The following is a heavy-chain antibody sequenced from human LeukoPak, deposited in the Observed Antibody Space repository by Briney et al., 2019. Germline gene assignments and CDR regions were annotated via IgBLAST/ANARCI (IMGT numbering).Heavy chain of an antibody. J-gene: IGHJ4*02. CDR1: GDTVSSNSGV. Sequence: SQTLSLTCAISGDTVSSNSGVWNWIRQSPSRGLEWLGRTYYRSKWYDDYAVSVRSRITINPDTSKNQFSLQLTSVTPEDTAVYYCARGWNRGNFWYWGQGTLVTVSS. V-gene: IGHV6-1*01. CDR3: ARGWNRGNFWY. CDR2: TYYRSKWYD. D-gene: IGHD2/OR15-2a*01.